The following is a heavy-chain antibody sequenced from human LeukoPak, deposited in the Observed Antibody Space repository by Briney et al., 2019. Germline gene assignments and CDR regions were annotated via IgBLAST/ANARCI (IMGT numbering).Heavy chain of an antibody. V-gene: IGHV1-2*02. CDR2: INPNSGGT. Sequence: VASVKVSCKASGYTFTGYYMHWVRQAPEQGLEWMGWINPNSGGTNYAQKFQGRVTMTRDTSISTAYMELSRLRSDDTAVYYCARPVHVPNYYDSSGLDYWGQGTLVTVSS. CDR3: ARPVHVPNYYDSSGLDY. D-gene: IGHD3-22*01. J-gene: IGHJ4*02. CDR1: GYTFTGYY.